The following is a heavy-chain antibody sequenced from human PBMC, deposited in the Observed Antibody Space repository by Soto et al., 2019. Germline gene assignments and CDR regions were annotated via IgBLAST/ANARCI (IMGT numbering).Heavy chain of an antibody. CDR2: IYYSGVT. V-gene: IGHV4-61*08. J-gene: IGHJ5*02. Sequence: SETLSLTCTVSGAALRGGVYFYTWVRHPPGKGLEWLGYIYYSGVTNYNPSLKSRVTISLDKSKSQFSLRLISVTAADTAVYYCTREQSDDKYFDPWGQGTLVTVSS. D-gene: IGHD1-1*01. CDR3: TREQSDDKYFDP. CDR1: GAALRGGVYF.